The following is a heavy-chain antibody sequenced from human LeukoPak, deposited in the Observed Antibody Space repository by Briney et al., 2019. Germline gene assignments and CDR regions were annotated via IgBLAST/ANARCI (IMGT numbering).Heavy chain of an antibody. CDR2: IYSGGST. CDR1: GFTVSSNY. Sequence: PGGSLRLSCAASGFTVSSNYMSWVRQAPGKGLEWFSVIYSGGSTYYADSVKGRFTISRDNSKNTLYLQMNSLRAEDTAVYYCARVHSSSWYFLDYWGQGTLVTVSS. CDR3: ARVHSSSWYFLDY. V-gene: IGHV3-53*01. J-gene: IGHJ4*02. D-gene: IGHD6-13*01.